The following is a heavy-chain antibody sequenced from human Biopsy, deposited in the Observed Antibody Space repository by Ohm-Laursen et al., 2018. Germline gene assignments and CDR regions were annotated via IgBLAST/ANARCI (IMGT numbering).Heavy chain of an antibody. D-gene: IGHD3-22*01. Sequence: TLSLTCSVSGSSIRTFDYYWGWIRQPPGKRLEWIGSIFYRGSTHYKPSLKSRVNISVDTSKNQFSLKLNSVTAADTAVYYCARDYDTSGYYYVSWGQGTLVTVSS. CDR1: GSSIRTFDYY. V-gene: IGHV4-39*01. J-gene: IGHJ5*02. CDR3: ARDYDTSGYYYVS. CDR2: IFYRGST.